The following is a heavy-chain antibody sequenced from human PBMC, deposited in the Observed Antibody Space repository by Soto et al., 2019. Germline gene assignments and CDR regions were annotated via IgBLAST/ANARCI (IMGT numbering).Heavy chain of an antibody. CDR2: IYYSGRT. CDR1: GGSFSSGGYY. D-gene: IGHD2-8*02. Sequence: QLQLQESGPGLVKPSQTLSLACTVSGGSFSSGGYYWSWIRQLPGQGLEWIGYIYYSGRTYYNPSLKSRFTISLDTSKTQFSLKLSSVTAADTAVYYCARATSFSGHHGYWGQGTLVTVSS. V-gene: IGHV4-31*03. J-gene: IGHJ4*02. CDR3: ARATSFSGHHGY.